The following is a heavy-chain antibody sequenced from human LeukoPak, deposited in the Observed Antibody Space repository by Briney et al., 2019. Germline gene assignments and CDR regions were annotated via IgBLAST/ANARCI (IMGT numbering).Heavy chain of an antibody. D-gene: IGHD1-7*01. J-gene: IGHJ6*03. Sequence: GGSLRLSCAASGFTFSSYSMNWVRQAPGKGLEWVSSISSNSSYIYYADSVKGRFTISRDNAKNSLYLQMNSLRAEDTAVYYCARDGGGELSNYYYYYYMDVWGKGTTVTVSS. CDR3: ARDGGGELSNYYYYYYMDV. CDR1: GFTFSSYS. V-gene: IGHV3-21*01. CDR2: ISSNSSYI.